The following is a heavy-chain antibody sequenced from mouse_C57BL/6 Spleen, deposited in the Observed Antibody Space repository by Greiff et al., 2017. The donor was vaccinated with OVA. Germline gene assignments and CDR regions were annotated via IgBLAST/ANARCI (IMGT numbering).Heavy chain of an antibody. CDR3: APHSNYWYFDV. Sequence: VMLVESGPGLVAPSQSLSITCTVSGFSLTSYAISWVRQPPGKGLEWLGVKWTGGGTNYNSALKSRLSISKDNSKSQVFLKMNRLQTDDTARYYCAPHSNYWYFDVWGTGTTVTVSS. J-gene: IGHJ1*03. CDR2: KWTGGGT. D-gene: IGHD2-5*01. V-gene: IGHV2-9-1*01. CDR1: GFSLTSYA.